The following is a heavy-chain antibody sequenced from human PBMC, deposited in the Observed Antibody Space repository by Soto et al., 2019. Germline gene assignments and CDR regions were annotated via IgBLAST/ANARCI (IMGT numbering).Heavy chain of an antibody. D-gene: IGHD3-16*02. J-gene: IGHJ4*02. CDR2: IKHDTSEA. CDR1: GFVLRTYD. V-gene: IGHV3-7*03. Sequence: EVQVLESGGGLVQPGGSLRLSCEVSGFVLRTYDASWVRQAPGKGLEWVGNIKHDTSEAHYADSVKGRFTITRDNIKNFLFLQMNGLRADDTASYYCARDGLLFSGPYRPSRFDYWGLGTLVTVSS. CDR3: ARDGLLFSGPYRPSRFDY.